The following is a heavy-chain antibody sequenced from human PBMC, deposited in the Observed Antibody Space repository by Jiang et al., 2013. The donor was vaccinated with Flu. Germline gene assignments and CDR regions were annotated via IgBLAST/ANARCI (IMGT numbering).Heavy chain of an antibody. V-gene: IGHV4-39*07. Sequence: GSGLVKPSETLSLTCTVSGGSLSSTNYYWGWIRQPPGKGLEWIGSIYYTGSTYYNPSLRSRLTISVHTSKNQISLKLTSVTAADTAVFYCARAQKYSGFELPYFDFWAREPWSPSPQ. CDR2: IYYTGST. J-gene: IGHJ4*02. CDR1: GGSLSSTNYY. D-gene: IGHD5-12*01. CDR3: ARAQKYSGFELPYFDF.